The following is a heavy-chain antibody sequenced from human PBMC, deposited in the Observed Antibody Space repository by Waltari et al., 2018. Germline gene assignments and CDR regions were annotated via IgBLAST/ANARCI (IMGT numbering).Heavy chain of an antibody. CDR3: ASYTIVATINAFDI. V-gene: IGHV1-69*05. CDR2: IIPILGTA. CDR1: GGTFSSYA. D-gene: IGHD5-12*01. Sequence: QVQLVQSGAEVKKPGSSVKVSCKASGGTFSSYAISWVRQAPGQGLDWMGGIIPILGTANYAQKFQGRVTITTDESTSTAYMELSSLRSEDTAVYYCASYTIVATINAFDIWGQGTMVTVSS. J-gene: IGHJ3*02.